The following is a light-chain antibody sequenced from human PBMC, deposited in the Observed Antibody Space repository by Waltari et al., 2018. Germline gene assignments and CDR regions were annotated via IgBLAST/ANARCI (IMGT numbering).Light chain of an antibody. V-gene: IGLV2-14*03. CDR2: DVT. J-gene: IGLJ1*01. Sequence: QSALTQPASVSGSPGQSITISCTGTSSDVGTYDYVSWYQQHPGKAPKLMIYDVTKRPSGIANRFSGSKSGNTASLTISGLQAEDEADYYCSSYTTSSTVYVFGTGTTVTVL. CDR3: SSYTTSSTVYV. CDR1: SSDVGTYDY.